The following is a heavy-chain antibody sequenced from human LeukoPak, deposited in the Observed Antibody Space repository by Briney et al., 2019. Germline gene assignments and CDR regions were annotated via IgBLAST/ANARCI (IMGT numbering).Heavy chain of an antibody. CDR3: ASESASGGDY. CDR2: INHSGST. D-gene: IGHD1-26*01. CDR1: GGSFSGCY. V-gene: IGHV4-34*01. J-gene: IGHJ4*02. Sequence: PSETLSLTCAVYGGSFSGCYWSWIRQPPGKGLEWIGEINHSGSTNYNPSLKSRVTISVDTSKNQFSLKLSSVTAADTAVYYCASESASGGDYWGQGTLVTVSS.